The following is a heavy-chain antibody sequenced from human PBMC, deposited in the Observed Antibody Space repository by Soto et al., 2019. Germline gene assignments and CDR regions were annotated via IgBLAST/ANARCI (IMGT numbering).Heavy chain of an antibody. V-gene: IGHV4-59*02. CDR2: IYYSGST. D-gene: IGHD3-9*01. Sequence: SETLSLTCTVSRGSVSTYNWAWIRQPPGKALEWIGSIYYSGSTNYNSSLKSRVTISVDTSKNQFSLKLTSVTAADTAVYYCARAFSYYDFLTGLFDPWGQGTLVTVSS. CDR3: ARAFSYYDFLTGLFDP. CDR1: RGSVSTYN. J-gene: IGHJ5*02.